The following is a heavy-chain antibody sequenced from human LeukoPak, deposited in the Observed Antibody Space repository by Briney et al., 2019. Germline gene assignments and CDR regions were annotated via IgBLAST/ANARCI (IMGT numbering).Heavy chain of an antibody. CDR3: ATRLYCSSTSCFLGGPFDP. V-gene: IGHV1-24*01. CDR2: FDPEDGET. CDR1: GYALTELS. Sequence: ASVKVSCKVSGYALTELSMHWVRQAPGKGLEWMGGFDPEDGETICAQKFQGRVTMTEDTSTDTAYMELSSLRSEDTAVYYCATRLYCSSTSCFLGGPFDPWGQGTLVTVSS. D-gene: IGHD2-2*01. J-gene: IGHJ5*02.